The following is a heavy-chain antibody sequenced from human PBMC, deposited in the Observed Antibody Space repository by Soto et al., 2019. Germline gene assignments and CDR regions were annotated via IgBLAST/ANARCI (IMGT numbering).Heavy chain of an antibody. V-gene: IGHV4-59*01. CDR1: GGSISSYY. Sequence: TSETLSLTCTVSGGSISSYYWSWIRQPPGKGLEWIGYIYYSGSTNYNPSLKSRVTISVDTSKNQFSLKLSSVTAADTAVYYCAREEPSYYYDSSGLIPWGQGTLVTVSS. CDR2: IYYSGST. J-gene: IGHJ5*02. CDR3: AREEPSYYYDSSGLIP. D-gene: IGHD3-22*01.